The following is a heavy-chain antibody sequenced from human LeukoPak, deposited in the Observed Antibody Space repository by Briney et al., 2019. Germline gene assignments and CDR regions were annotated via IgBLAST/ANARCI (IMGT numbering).Heavy chain of an antibody. D-gene: IGHD3-3*01. Sequence: SVKVSCKASGGTFSSYAISWVRQAPGQGLEWMGGIIPIFGTANYAQKFQGRVTITADESTSTAYMELSSLRSEDTAVYYCASRRIWSGYHDYYYYYYMDVWGKGTTVTVSS. CDR1: GGTFSSYA. V-gene: IGHV1-69*13. J-gene: IGHJ6*03. CDR2: IIPIFGTA. CDR3: ASRRIWSGYHDYYYYYYMDV.